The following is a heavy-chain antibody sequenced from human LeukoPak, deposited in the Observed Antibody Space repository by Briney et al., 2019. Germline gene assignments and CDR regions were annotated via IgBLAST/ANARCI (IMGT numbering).Heavy chain of an antibody. CDR3: AKNGRVAGIGAPNWFDP. V-gene: IGHV3-30-3*02. Sequence: GGSLRLSCEALGFTFTNYALHWVRQAPGKGLEWVALISYDGRKKYYADSVKGRFTISRDNSKNTLYLQMNSLRAEDTAVYYCAKNGRVAGIGAPNWFDPWGQGTLVTVSS. J-gene: IGHJ5*02. CDR1: GFTFTNYA. CDR2: ISYDGRKK. D-gene: IGHD2-15*01.